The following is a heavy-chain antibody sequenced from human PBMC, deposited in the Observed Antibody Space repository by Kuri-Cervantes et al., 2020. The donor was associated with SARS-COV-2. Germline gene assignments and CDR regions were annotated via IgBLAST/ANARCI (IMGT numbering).Heavy chain of an antibody. CDR1: VGTFSSYA. Sequence: SVKVSCKASVGTFSSYAISWVRQAPGQGLEWMGGIIPIFGTANYAQKFQGRVTITADQSTSTAYMELSSRRSEDTAVYYCARGDYYDSSGYLLPEFDDWGQGTLVTVSS. D-gene: IGHD3-22*01. CDR2: IIPIFGTA. J-gene: IGHJ4*02. CDR3: ARGDYYDSSGYLLPEFDD. V-gene: IGHV1-69*13.